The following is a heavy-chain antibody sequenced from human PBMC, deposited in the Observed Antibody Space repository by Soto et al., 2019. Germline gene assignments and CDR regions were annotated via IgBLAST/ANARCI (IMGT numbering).Heavy chain of an antibody. Sequence: QVQLVESGGGWVHLGRSLRPSRPAPDFTLSNYGMPWVRQVPGKGLAWGAVILNDGSNRYHADSVKDRFTISRDNSKNTLYLQMNSLRAEDTAVYYCARDDEYSGNGMDVWGQGTTVTVS. D-gene: IGHD3-10*01. J-gene: IGHJ6*02. CDR1: DFTLSNYG. CDR2: ILNDGSNR. CDR3: ARDDEYSGNGMDV. V-gene: IGHV3-33*01.